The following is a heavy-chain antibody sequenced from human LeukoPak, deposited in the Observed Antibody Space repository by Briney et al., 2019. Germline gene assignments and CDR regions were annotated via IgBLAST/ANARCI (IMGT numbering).Heavy chain of an antibody. D-gene: IGHD3-3*01. CDR1: GGSFSGYY. CDR3: ARVKYDPGEYYFDY. V-gene: IGHV4-34*01. J-gene: IGHJ4*02. CDR2: INHSGST. Sequence: SETLSLTCAVYGGSFSGYYWSWIRQPPGKGLEWIGEINHSGSTNYNPSLKSRVTISVDTSKDQFSLKLSSVTAADTAVYYCARVKYDPGEYYFDYWGQGTLVTVSS.